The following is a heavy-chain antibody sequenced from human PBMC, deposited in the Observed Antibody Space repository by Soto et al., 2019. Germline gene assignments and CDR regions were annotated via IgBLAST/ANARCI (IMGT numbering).Heavy chain of an antibody. J-gene: IGHJ5*02. V-gene: IGHV1-69*01. Sequence: QVQLVQSGAEVKKPGSSVKVSCKASGGTFSSYAISWVRQAPGQGLEWMGGIIPIFGTVNYAQKFQGRVTITADESTSTAYMELSSLRSEDTAVYYCARWRDFWSGYYQRGWFDPWGQGTLVTVSS. CDR1: GGTFSSYA. CDR2: IIPIFGTV. D-gene: IGHD3-3*01. CDR3: ARWRDFWSGYYQRGWFDP.